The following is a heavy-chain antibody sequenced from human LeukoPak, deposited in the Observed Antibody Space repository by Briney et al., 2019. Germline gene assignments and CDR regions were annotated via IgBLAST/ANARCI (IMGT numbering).Heavy chain of an antibody. Sequence: ASVKVPCEASGYTFTSNGISWVRQAPGRGLEWMGCISAYNGNTNYAQKLQGRVTMTTDTSTSTAYMELRSLRSDDTAVYYCARALKVVTVHDAFDIWGQGTMVTVSS. D-gene: IGHD2-21*02. V-gene: IGHV1-18*01. J-gene: IGHJ3*02. CDR3: ARALKVVTVHDAFDI. CDR2: ISAYNGNT. CDR1: GYTFTSNG.